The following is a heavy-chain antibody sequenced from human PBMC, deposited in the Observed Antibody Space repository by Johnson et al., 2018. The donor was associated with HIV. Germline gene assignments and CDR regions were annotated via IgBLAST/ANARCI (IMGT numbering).Heavy chain of an antibody. CDR2: INWNGGNT. D-gene: IGHD1-7*01. Sequence: VQLVESGGGVVQPGGSLRLSCAASGFTFDDYGMSWVRQAPGKGLEWVSGINWNGGNTGYADSVKGRFTISRDNAKNSLNLQMNSLRAEDTAVYYCATSLTGTRPFDIWGQGTMVTVSS. CDR1: GFTFDDYG. V-gene: IGHV3-20*04. CDR3: ATSLTGTRPFDI. J-gene: IGHJ3*02.